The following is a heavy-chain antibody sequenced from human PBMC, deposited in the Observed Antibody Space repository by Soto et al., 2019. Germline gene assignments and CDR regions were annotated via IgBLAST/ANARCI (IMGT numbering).Heavy chain of an antibody. D-gene: IGHD2-15*01. Sequence: SEPLSLTCAVYGGSFSGYYWSWIRQPPGKGLEWIGEINHSGSTNYNPSLKSRVTISVDTSKNQFSLKLSSVTAADTAVYYCATRTGSEYYFDYWGQGTLVTVSS. CDR1: GGSFSGYY. CDR2: INHSGST. J-gene: IGHJ4*02. V-gene: IGHV4-34*01. CDR3: ATRTGSEYYFDY.